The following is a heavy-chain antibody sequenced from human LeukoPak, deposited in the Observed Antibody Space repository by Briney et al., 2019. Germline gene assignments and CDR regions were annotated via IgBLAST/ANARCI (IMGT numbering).Heavy chain of an antibody. J-gene: IGHJ4*02. D-gene: IGHD1-26*01. CDR2: MNPNSGNT. CDR1: GYTFTSYD. Sequence: ASVKVSCKASGYTFTSYDINWVRQATGQGLEWMGWMNPNSGNTGYAQKFQGRVTMTADTSTDTAYMELSSLRSEDTAVYYCATSREWELLGFDYWGQGTLVTVSS. CDR3: ATSREWELLGFDY. V-gene: IGHV1-8*02.